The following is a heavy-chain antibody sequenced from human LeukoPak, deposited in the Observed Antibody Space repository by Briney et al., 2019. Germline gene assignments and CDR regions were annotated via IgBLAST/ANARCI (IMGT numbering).Heavy chain of an antibody. CDR2: IKQDGSEK. CDR3: ARDVPGGHYYYDSSGYFDY. Sequence: GGSLRLSCAASGFTFSSYWMSWVRQAPGKGLEWVANIKQDGSEKYYVDSVKGRFTISRDNAKNSLYLQMNSLRAEDTAVYYCARDVPGGHYYYDSSGYFDYWGQGTLVTASS. CDR1: GFTFSSYW. J-gene: IGHJ4*02. V-gene: IGHV3-7*01. D-gene: IGHD3-22*01.